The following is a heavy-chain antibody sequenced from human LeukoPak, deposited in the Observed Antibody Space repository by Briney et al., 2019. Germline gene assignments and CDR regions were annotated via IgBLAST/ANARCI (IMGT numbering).Heavy chain of an antibody. CDR3: ARGGTVAALDY. Sequence: PGGSLRLSCAASGFTFSSYNMNWVRQAPGKGLEWVSVIYSGGSTYYADSVKGRFTISRDNSKNTLYLQMNSLRAEDTAVYYCARGGTVAALDYWGQGTLVTVSS. J-gene: IGHJ4*02. D-gene: IGHD6-19*01. V-gene: IGHV3-66*01. CDR1: GFTFSSYN. CDR2: IYSGGST.